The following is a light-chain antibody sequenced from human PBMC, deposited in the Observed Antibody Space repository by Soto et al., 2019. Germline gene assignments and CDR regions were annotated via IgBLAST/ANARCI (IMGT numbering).Light chain of an antibody. J-gene: IGKJ1*01. CDR2: KAS. Sequence: TPPPSTLSASFGDRVTLPFRASQNIYTWLAWYQQKPGIAPKLLIHKASTLESGVPSRFSGSGYGTEFTLTISGLQPEDSATYYCQQYERYSTFGQGTKVDI. CDR3: QQYERYST. V-gene: IGKV1-5*03. CDR1: QNIYTW.